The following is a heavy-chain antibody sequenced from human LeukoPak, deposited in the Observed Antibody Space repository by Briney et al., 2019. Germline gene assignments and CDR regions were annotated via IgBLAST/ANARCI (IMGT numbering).Heavy chain of an antibody. CDR1: GFTFSSYA. CDR2: ISGGGVST. Sequence: GGSQRLSCAASGFTFSSYAMSWVRHAPGKGLEWVSAISGGGVSTYYADSVKGRFSISRDNSKNTLYLQMNSLRAEDTAVYYCARSPAKGNYYDSGVGDYWGQGTLVTVSS. CDR3: ARSPAKGNYYDSGVGDY. D-gene: IGHD3-22*01. J-gene: IGHJ4*02. V-gene: IGHV3-23*01.